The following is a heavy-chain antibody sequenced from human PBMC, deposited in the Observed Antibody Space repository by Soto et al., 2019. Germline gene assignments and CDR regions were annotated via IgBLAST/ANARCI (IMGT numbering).Heavy chain of an antibody. CDR1: GFTFSSYA. D-gene: IGHD3-3*01. V-gene: IGHV3-23*01. J-gene: IGHJ4*02. CDR3: AKLPAITIFGVVIGPFDY. CDR2: ISGSGDSP. Sequence: GGSLRLSCAVSGFTFSSYAMSWVRQSPGKGLEWVSAISGSGDSPYYADSVKGRFTISRDNSKNTLYLQMNSLRAEDTAVYYCAKLPAITIFGVVIGPFDYWGQGNLVTFSS.